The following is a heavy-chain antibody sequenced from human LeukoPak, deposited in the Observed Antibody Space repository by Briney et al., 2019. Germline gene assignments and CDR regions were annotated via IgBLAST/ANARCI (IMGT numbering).Heavy chain of an antibody. V-gene: IGHV1-2*02. CDR3: ARDPSTYSGSSPSDY. Sequence: ASVKVSCKASGYTFTSYGISWVRQAPGQGLEWMGWINPNSGGTNYAQKFQGRVTMTGDTSISTAYMEVSRLRSDDTAVYYCARDPSTYSGSSPSDYWGQGTLVTVSS. D-gene: IGHD1-26*01. J-gene: IGHJ4*02. CDR1: GYTFTSYG. CDR2: INPNSGGT.